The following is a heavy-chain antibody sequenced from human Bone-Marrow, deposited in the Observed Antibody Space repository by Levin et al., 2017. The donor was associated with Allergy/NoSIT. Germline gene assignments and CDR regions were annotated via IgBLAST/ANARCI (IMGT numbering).Heavy chain of an antibody. V-gene: IGHV2-5*02. D-gene: IGHD5-12*01. CDR2: IYWDDDK. CDR1: GFSLRSSGVG. Sequence: SGPTLVQPRQTLTLTCTFPGFSLRSSGVGVGWIRQPPGKALEWLALIYWDDDKRYRPSLNSRLTITHATSNNQVVLTMTNMDPGDTATYICARSFDRVDKRPDFDNWGQGTLVTVSA. CDR3: ARSFDRVDKRPDFDN. J-gene: IGHJ4*02.